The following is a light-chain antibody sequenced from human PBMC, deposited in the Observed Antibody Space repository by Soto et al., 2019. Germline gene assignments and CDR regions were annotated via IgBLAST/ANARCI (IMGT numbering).Light chain of an antibody. CDR1: QSVSSS. V-gene: IGKV3-20*01. CDR3: HQYDNAPQT. Sequence: EIVLTQSPATLSLSPGEIATLSCRASQSVSSSLAWYQQKPGQSPRILIYDTSSRATGIPDRFSGSGSGTDFTLTISRLEPEDFAVYYCHQYDNAPQTYGQGTKVDIK. J-gene: IGKJ2*01. CDR2: DTS.